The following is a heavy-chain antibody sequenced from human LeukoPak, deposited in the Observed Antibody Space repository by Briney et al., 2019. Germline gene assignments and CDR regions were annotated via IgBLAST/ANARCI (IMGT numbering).Heavy chain of an antibody. Sequence: ASVKVSCKASGGTFSSYAISWVRQAPGQGLEWMGWMNPNSGNTGYAQKFQGRVTITRNTSISTAYMELSSLRSEDTAVYYCARVPHYDFWSGRDYYMDVWGKGTTVTVSS. CDR2: MNPNSGNT. D-gene: IGHD3-3*01. CDR3: ARVPHYDFWSGRDYYMDV. J-gene: IGHJ6*03. V-gene: IGHV1-8*03. CDR1: GGTFSSYA.